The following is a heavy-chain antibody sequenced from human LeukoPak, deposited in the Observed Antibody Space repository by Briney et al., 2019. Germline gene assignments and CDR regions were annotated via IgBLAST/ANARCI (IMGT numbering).Heavy chain of an antibody. J-gene: IGHJ4*02. D-gene: IGHD2-2*03. CDR2: IYTSGST. CDR3: ARLGIVVVPAAIAPFDY. Sequence: PSQTLSLTCTVSGGSISSGSYYWSWIRQPAGKGLEWIGRIYTSGSTNYNPSLKSRVTISVDTSKNQFSLKLSSVTAADTAVYYCARLGIVVVPAAIAPFDYWGQGTLVTVSS. V-gene: IGHV4-61*02. CDR1: GGSISSGSYY.